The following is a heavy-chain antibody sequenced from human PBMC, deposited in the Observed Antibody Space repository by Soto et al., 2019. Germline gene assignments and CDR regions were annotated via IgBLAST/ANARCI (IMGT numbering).Heavy chain of an antibody. Sequence: PGESLKISCKGSGYSFTNYWIGWVRQMPGKGLEWMGIIYPGDSDTTYSPSFQGQVTISADKSISTAYLQWSSLKASDTAMYYCARPSRGDFSSGHRRKKSYYYGMDVWGQGTTVTVSS. CDR1: GYSFTNYW. CDR3: ARPSRGDFSSGHRRKKSYYYGMDV. CDR2: IYPGDSDT. D-gene: IGHD3-3*01. V-gene: IGHV5-51*01. J-gene: IGHJ6*02.